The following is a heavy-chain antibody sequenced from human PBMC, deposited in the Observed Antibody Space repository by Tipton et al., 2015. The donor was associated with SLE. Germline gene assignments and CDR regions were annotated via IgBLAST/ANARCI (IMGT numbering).Heavy chain of an antibody. Sequence: LRLSCTVSGGSISSGGYYWSWIRQHPGKGLEWIGYIYYSGSTNYNPSLKSRVTISVDTSKNQFSLKLSSVTAADTAVYYCARDLGNYYDSSGYVAFDIWGQGTMVTVSS. J-gene: IGHJ3*02. CDR1: GGSISSGGYY. V-gene: IGHV4-61*08. D-gene: IGHD3-22*01. CDR3: ARDLGNYYDSSGYVAFDI. CDR2: IYYSGST.